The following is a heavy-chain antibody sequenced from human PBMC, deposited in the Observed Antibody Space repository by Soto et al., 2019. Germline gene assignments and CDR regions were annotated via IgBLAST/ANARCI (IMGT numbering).Heavy chain of an antibody. V-gene: IGHV1-69*13. CDR2: IIPIFGTA. D-gene: IGHD6-19*01. CDR1: GGTFSIYA. Sequence: SVKVSCKASGGTFSIYAISWVRQAPGQGLEWMGGIIPIFGTANYAQKFQGRVTITADESTSTAYMELSSLRSEDTAVYYCAGHVSSGWHDYYYYGMDVWGQGTTVTVSS. CDR3: AGHVSSGWHDYYYYGMDV. J-gene: IGHJ6*02.